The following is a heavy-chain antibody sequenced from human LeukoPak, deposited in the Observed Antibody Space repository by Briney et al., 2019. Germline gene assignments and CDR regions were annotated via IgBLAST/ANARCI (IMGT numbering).Heavy chain of an antibody. CDR2: ISSSSSYI. CDR3: ARSFWSGYTPFDY. D-gene: IGHD3-3*01. J-gene: IGHJ4*02. Sequence: PGGSLRLSCAASGFTFSSYSMNWVRQAPGKGLEWVSSISSSSSYIYYADSVKGRFTISRDNSKNTLYLQMNSLRAEDTAVYYCARSFWSGYTPFDYWGQGTLVTVSS. V-gene: IGHV3-21*01. CDR1: GFTFSSYS.